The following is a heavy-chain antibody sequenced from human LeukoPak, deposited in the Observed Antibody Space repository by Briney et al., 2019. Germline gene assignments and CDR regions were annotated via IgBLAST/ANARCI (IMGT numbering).Heavy chain of an antibody. D-gene: IGHD3-22*01. CDR2: INPSGGST. CDR1: GYTFTSYC. Sequence: GASVKVSCKASGYTFTSYCMHWVRQAPGQGLEWMGIINPSGGSTSYAQKFQGRVTMTRDTSTSTVYMELSSLRSEDTAVYYCARDYYDSSGYYGLQYYYGMDVWGQGTTVTVSS. J-gene: IGHJ6*02. V-gene: IGHV1-46*01. CDR3: ARDYYDSSGYYGLQYYYGMDV.